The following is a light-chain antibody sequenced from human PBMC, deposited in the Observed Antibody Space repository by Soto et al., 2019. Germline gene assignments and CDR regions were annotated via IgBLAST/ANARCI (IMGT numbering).Light chain of an antibody. CDR2: EVS. J-gene: IGLJ1*01. CDR3: SSYTSSSTLPSYV. V-gene: IGLV2-14*01. Sequence: QSALTQPPSASGSPGQSVTISCTGTSTDVGAYNYVSWYQQHPGKAPKLMIYEVSNRPSGVSNRFSGSKSGNTASLTISGLQAEDEADYYCSSYTSSSTLPSYVFGTGTKLTVL. CDR1: STDVGAYNY.